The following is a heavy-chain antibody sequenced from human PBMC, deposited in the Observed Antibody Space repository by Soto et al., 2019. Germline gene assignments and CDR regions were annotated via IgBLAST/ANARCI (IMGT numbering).Heavy chain of an antibody. CDR1: GFSLTTSGVG. V-gene: IGHV2-5*02. J-gene: IGHJ4*02. CDR3: AHTRAPRIFDY. Sequence: QITLKESGPTLVKPTQTLTLTCTFSGFSLTTSGVGVGWIRQPPGKALEWLALVFWDDDKRYSPSLKSRLTLTKDTSKTQVVLTMTNMDPVDTATYYCAHTRAPRIFDYWGQGTLVTVSS. CDR2: VFWDDDK. D-gene: IGHD2-15*01.